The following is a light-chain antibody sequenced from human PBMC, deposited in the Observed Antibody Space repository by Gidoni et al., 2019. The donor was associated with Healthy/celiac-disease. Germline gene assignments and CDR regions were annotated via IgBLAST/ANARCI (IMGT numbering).Light chain of an antibody. CDR1: QSLLHSNGCNY. J-gene: IGKJ2*01. Sequence: GEPASISCRSSQSLLHSNGCNYLDWYLQKPGQSPQLLIYLGSNRASGVPDRFSGSGSGTDFTLKISRVEAEDVGVYYCMQALHTPYTFGQGTKLEIK. CDR3: MQALHTPYT. V-gene: IGKV2-28*01. CDR2: LGS.